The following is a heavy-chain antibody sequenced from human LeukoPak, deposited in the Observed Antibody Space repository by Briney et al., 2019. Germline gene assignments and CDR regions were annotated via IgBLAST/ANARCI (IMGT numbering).Heavy chain of an antibody. J-gene: IGHJ4*02. D-gene: IGHD1-26*01. CDR1: GGSISSSSYY. CDR3: ASVSVGATEIDY. CDR2: IYYSGST. V-gene: IGHV4-39*01. Sequence: PSETLSLTCTVSGGSISSSSYYWGWIRQPPGKGLEWIGSIYYSGSTYYNPSLKSRVTISVDTSKNQFSLKLSSVTAADTAVYYCASVSVGATEIDYRGQGTLVTVSS.